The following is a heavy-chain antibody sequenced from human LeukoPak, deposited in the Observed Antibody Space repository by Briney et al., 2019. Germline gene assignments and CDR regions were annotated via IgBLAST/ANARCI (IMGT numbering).Heavy chain of an antibody. V-gene: IGHV3-23*01. J-gene: IGHJ3*02. CDR3: AKDLGGSGSYLGDAFDI. Sequence: GGSLRLSCAASGFTFSSYAMSWVRQAPGKGLEWVSAFRGSGGSTYYADSVKGRFTISRDNSKNTLYLQMNSLRAEDTAVYYCAKDLGGSGSYLGDAFDIWGQGTMVTVSS. D-gene: IGHD3-10*01. CDR1: GFTFSSYA. CDR2: FRGSGGST.